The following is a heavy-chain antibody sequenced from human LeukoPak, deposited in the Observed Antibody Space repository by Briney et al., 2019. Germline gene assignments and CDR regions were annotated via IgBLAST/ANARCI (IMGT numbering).Heavy chain of an antibody. V-gene: IGHV4-38-2*01. CDR3: ARGWGSTSSNYFDP. J-gene: IGHJ5*02. Sequence: PSETLSLTCAVSGYSISSGYYWGWIRQPPGKGLEWIGRIYGSGSTNYSPSLRSRVTISIDTSKNQFSLNLKSVTAADTAMYYCARGWGSTSSNYFDPWGPGTQVTVSS. CDR2: IYGSGST. D-gene: IGHD2-2*01. CDR1: GYSISSGYY.